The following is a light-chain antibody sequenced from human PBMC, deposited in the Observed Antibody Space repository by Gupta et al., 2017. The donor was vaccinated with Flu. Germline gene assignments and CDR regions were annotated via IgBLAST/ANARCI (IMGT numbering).Light chain of an antibody. Sequence: QSVLAQPPSAPGTPGQRVTISCSGSSSNIGSNAVNWYQQVPGTAPKLLIYGNDRRPSGVPDRFSGSKSGTSASLAIGGLQSEDEADYYCAAWDDSLNGHYVFGTGTKVTAL. V-gene: IGLV1-44*01. J-gene: IGLJ1*01. CDR2: GND. CDR1: SSNIGSNA. CDR3: AAWDDSLNGHYV.